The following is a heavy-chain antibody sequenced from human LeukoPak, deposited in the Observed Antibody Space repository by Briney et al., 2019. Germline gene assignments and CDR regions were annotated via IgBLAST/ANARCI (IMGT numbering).Heavy chain of an antibody. CDR1: GGSFSGYY. V-gene: IGHV4-34*01. Sequence: KPSETLSLTCAVYGGSFSGYYWSWIRQPPGKGLEWIGEINHSGSTNYNPSLKSRVTISVDTSKNQFSLKLSSVTAADTAVYYCARARDYDILTGYYMGYYYYYMDVWGKGTTVTVSS. J-gene: IGHJ6*03. CDR3: ARARDYDILTGYYMGYYYYYMDV. CDR2: INHSGST. D-gene: IGHD3-9*01.